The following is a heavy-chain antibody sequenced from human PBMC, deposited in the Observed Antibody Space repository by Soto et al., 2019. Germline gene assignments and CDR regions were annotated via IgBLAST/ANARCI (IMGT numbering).Heavy chain of an antibody. CDR1: GGSFSGDY. J-gene: IGHJ6*02. D-gene: IGHD3-9*01. V-gene: IGHV4-34*01. Sequence: PSETLSLTCAVYGGSFSGDYWSWIRQPPGKGLEWIGEINHSGSTNYNPSLKSRVTISVDTSKNQFSLKLSSVTAADTAVYYCARAMLAILTGSFFMDVWGQGTTVT. CDR3: ARAMLAILTGSFFMDV. CDR2: INHSGST.